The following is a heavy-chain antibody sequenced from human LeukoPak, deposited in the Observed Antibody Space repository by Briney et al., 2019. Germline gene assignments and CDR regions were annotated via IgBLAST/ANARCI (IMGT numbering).Heavy chain of an antibody. CDR3: ARLETSSGSLSYFDY. V-gene: IGHV4-39*01. CDR1: GGSISSSSYY. J-gene: IGHJ4*02. Sequence: SETLSLTCTVSGGSISSSSYYWGWIRQPPGKGLEWIGSIYYSGSTYYNPSLKSRVTISVDTSKNQFSLKLSSVTAADTAVYYCARLETSSGSLSYFDYWGQGTLVTVSS. CDR2: IYYSGST. D-gene: IGHD6-19*01.